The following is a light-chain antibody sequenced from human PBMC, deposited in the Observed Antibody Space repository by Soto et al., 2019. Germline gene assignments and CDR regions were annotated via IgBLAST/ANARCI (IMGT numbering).Light chain of an antibody. CDR3: AAWDDSLNGHAV. CDR1: SSNIGSNT. V-gene: IGLV1-44*01. Sequence: QSVLTQPPSASGTPGQRVTISCSGSSSNIGSNTVNWYQQLPGTAPKLLIYSNNQRPSGVPDRFSGSKSGTSASLAISGLQSEDEAEYYCAAWDDSLNGHAVFGGGTQLTVL. J-gene: IGLJ7*01. CDR2: SNN.